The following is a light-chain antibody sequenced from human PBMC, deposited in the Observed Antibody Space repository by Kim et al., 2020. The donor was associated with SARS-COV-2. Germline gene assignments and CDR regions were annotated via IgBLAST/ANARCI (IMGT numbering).Light chain of an antibody. CDR1: RRVGIS. CDR3: QQRGSWPPALT. Sequence: PGHGATLSCRASRRVGISLAGYQPTPGKDPRRLIYDASMRAPGMPLRFSGGGAGTDFTLTIGSLEPSDCVIYYCQQRGSWPPALTVGGGTKVDSK. V-gene: IGKV3-11*01. CDR2: DAS. J-gene: IGKJ4*01.